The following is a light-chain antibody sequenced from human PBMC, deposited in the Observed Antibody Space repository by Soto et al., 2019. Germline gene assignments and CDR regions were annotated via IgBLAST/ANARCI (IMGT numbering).Light chain of an antibody. V-gene: IGKV3-20*01. CDR3: QQYGSSTT. Sequence: IVLTQSPGTLSLSPGERATLSCRASQSISSSYLAWYQQKPGQAPRLLIYAASTRATGIPDRFSGSGSGKDFTLTISRLEPEDFAVYYCQQYGSSTTFGQGTKLEIK. J-gene: IGKJ2*01. CDR1: QSISSSY. CDR2: AAS.